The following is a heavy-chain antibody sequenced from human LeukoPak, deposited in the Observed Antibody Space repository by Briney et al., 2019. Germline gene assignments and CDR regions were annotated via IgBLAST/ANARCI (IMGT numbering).Heavy chain of an antibody. CDR2: ISSSSDSI. D-gene: IGHD6-25*01. J-gene: IGHJ4*02. V-gene: IGHV3-48*02. CDR3: ARAMRSGYDY. CDR1: GFTFSSYG. Sequence: PGGSLRLSCAASGFTFSSYGMNWVRQAPGKRLELVSYISSSSDSIYYADSVKGRFTISRDNAENSLYLQMNSLRDEDTAVYYCARAMRSGYDYLGQGTLVTVSS.